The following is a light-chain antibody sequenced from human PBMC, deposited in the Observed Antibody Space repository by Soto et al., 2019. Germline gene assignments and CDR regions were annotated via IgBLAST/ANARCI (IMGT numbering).Light chain of an antibody. CDR1: SRAFSGSTH. CDR3: SLYRDSSSPPFV. Sequence: QSALTQPASVSGSPGQSITISCSGSSRAFSGSTHVSWYQQHPDKGPKLLIYEVSNPPSGVSDRFSGSKSGNTASLTISGLLIEDEGDYYCSLYRDSSSPPFVFGSGTKLTVL. V-gene: IGLV2-14*01. CDR2: EVS. J-gene: IGLJ1*01.